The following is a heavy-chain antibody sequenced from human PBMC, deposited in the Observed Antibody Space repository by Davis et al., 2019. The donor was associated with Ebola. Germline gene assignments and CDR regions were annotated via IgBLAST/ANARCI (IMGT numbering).Heavy chain of an antibody. CDR2: IKTKEDGETT. CDR3: TTSTVLG. J-gene: IGHJ4*02. V-gene: IGHV3-15*07. D-gene: IGHD3-16*01. Sequence: GGSLRLSCAASGFPFTNAWMNWVRQAPGKGLEWVGRIKTKEDGETTDYAAPVKGRFTISRDDSKNTLYLQMNRLNIDDTGVYYCTTSTVLGGGQGTLVTVSS. CDR1: GFPFTNAW.